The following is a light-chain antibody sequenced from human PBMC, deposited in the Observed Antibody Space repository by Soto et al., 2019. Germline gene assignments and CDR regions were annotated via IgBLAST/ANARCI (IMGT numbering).Light chain of an antibody. J-gene: IGLJ2*01. CDR2: EVS. CDR3: SSYTSSSTPVV. Sequence: QSALTQPASVSGSPGQSITISCTGTSSDVCGYNYVSWYQEHPGKAPKLMIYEVSNRPSGVSNRVSRSKSGNTASLSISGLQAEDEVDYYCSSYTSSSTPVVFGGRTKLTVL. V-gene: IGLV2-14*01. CDR1: SSDVCGYNY.